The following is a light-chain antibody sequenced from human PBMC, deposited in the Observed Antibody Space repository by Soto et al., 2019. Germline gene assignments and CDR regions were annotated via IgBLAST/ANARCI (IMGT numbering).Light chain of an antibody. J-gene: IGLJ1*01. CDR3: SSYTISRTLV. V-gene: IGLV2-14*01. Sequence: QSALAQPASVSGSPGQSITISCTGTNSDVGGYNYVSWYQHHPGKAPKLMIYEVSNRPSGAANRFSGSKAVNTASLTISGLQAEDEADYSCSSYTISRTLVFGTGTKVTVL. CDR1: NSDVGGYNY. CDR2: EVS.